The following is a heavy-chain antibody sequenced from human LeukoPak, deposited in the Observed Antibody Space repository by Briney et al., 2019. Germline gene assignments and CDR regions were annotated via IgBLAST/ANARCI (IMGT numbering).Heavy chain of an antibody. J-gene: IGHJ6*02. CDR2: IYSGGST. CDR1: GLTVSSNY. Sequence: GGPLRLSCAASGLTVSSNYMSWVRQAPGKGLEWVSDIYSGGSTYYADSVKGRFTISRDNPKNTLYLQMNSLRADDTAVYYCARARHCSGGSCYYYYGMDVWGQGTTVTVSS. V-gene: IGHV3-53*01. CDR3: ARARHCSGGSCYYYYGMDV. D-gene: IGHD2-15*01.